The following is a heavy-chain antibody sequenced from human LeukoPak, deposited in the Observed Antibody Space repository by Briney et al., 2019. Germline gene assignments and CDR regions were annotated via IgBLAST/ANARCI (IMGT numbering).Heavy chain of an antibody. V-gene: IGHV3-9*01. CDR2: ISWNSGSI. J-gene: IGHJ3*02. CDR3: AKLIGSGWPESKGDDAFDI. D-gene: IGHD6-19*01. Sequence: PGGSLRLSCAASGFTFDDYAMHWVRQAPGKGLEWVSGISWNSGSIGYADSVKGRFTISRDNAKNSLYLQMNSLRAEDTALYYCAKLIGSGWPESKGDDAFDIWGQGTMVTVSS. CDR1: GFTFDDYA.